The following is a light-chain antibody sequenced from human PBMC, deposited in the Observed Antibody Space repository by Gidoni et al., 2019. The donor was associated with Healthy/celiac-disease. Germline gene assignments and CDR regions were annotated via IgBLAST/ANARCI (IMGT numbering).Light chain of an antibody. CDR3: QQNNKWPGA. V-gene: IGKV3-15*01. CDR1: QSVSSN. CDR2: GAS. Sequence: EIVMTQSPATLSVSPGERATLSCRASQSVSSNLAWYQQKPGQAHRLLIYGASTRATGIPGRCGSRCGRTEFTLIISRQQYEDFADYCWQQNNKWPGAFGGGTKVEIK. J-gene: IGKJ4*02.